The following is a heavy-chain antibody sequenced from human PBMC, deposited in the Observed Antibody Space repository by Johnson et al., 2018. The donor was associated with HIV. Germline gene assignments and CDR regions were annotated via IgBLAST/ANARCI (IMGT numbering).Heavy chain of an antibody. Sequence: EVQLVESGGGLVQPGGSLRLSCAASGFTFSSYAMHWVRQAPGKGLEWVSGISWNSGSIAYADSVKGRFTISRDNAKNSLYLQMNSLRAEDTAVYYCARDRGAARDAFDIWGQGTMVTVSS. J-gene: IGHJ3*02. CDR1: GFTFSSYA. D-gene: IGHD6-6*01. CDR3: ARDRGAARDAFDI. V-gene: IGHV3-9*01. CDR2: ISWNSGSI.